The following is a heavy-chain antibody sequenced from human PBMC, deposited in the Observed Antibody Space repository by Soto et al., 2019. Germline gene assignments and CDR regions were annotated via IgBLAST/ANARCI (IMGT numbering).Heavy chain of an antibody. CDR3: AGWRGHVFNY. Sequence: EVQLVQSGGGLVQPGGPLRLSCVGSGFTFPDFYMNWVRQDPGKGLEWVANIRPDGTETNYVESVRGRFTTSRDNAKNCLFLQMNSLRADDTALYFCAGWRGHVFNYWGQGSLVTVSS. D-gene: IGHD6-19*01. CDR1: GFTFPDFY. V-gene: IGHV3-7*03. J-gene: IGHJ4*02. CDR2: IRPDGTET.